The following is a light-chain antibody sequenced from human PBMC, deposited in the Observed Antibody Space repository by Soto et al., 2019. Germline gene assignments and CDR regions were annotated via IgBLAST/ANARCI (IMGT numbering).Light chain of an antibody. Sequence: DVQVKQSPSTLPATVGDRVTITCRASQSISNWLAWYQQKPGTAPKLLIYHASTLESGVPSRFSGSGSGTEFTLTISSLQPDDVGIYYCQQCHATPLTFGQGTRLEIK. CDR1: QSISNW. CDR3: QQCHATPLT. V-gene: IGKV1-5*01. CDR2: HAS. J-gene: IGKJ5*01.